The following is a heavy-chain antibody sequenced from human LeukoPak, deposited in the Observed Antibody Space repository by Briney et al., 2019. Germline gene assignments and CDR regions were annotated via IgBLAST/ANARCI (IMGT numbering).Heavy chain of an antibody. Sequence: PSETLSLTCAVYGGSFRGYYWSGIRPPPGKGPEWIGEINHSGSTNYNPSLKSRVTISVDTSKNQYSLKLSSVTAADTAVYYCARVTFMGASDYWGQGTLVTVSS. D-gene: IGHD1-26*01. V-gene: IGHV4-34*01. CDR2: INHSGST. J-gene: IGHJ4*02. CDR3: ARVTFMGASDY. CDR1: GGSFRGYY.